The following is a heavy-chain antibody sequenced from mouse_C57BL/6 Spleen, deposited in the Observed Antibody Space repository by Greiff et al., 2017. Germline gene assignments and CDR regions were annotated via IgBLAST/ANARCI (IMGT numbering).Heavy chain of an antibody. D-gene: IGHD1-1*01. V-gene: IGHV1-52*01. Sequence: QVQLKQPGAELVRPGSSVKLSCKASGYTFTSYWMHWVKQRPIQGLEWIGNIDPPDSETHYNQKFKDKATLTVDKSSSTAYMQLSSLTSADSAVYYCARAGSSYGYFDVWGTGTTVTVSS. CDR1: GYTFTSYW. J-gene: IGHJ1*03. CDR3: ARAGSSYGYFDV. CDR2: IDPPDSET.